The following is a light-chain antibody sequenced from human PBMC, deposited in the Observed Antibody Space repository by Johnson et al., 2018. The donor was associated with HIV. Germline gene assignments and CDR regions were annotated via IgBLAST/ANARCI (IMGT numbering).Light chain of an antibody. CDR3: GTWDSSLSAYV. V-gene: IGLV1-51*01. J-gene: IGLJ1*01. CDR1: SSNIGSNT. Sequence: QSVLTQPPSASGTPGQRVTISCSGSSSNIGSNTVNWYQQLPGTAPKLLIYDNNKRPSGIPDRFSGSKSGTSATLGITGLPPGDEADYYCGTWDSSLSAYVFGTGTKVTVL. CDR2: DNN.